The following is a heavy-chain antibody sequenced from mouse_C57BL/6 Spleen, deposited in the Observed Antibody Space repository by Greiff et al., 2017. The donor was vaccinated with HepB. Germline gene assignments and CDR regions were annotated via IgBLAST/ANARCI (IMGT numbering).Heavy chain of an antibody. CDR2: SRNKANDYTT. Sequence: EVKLVESGGGLVQSGRSLRLSCATSGFTFSDFYMEWVRQAPGKGLEWIAASRNKANDYTTEYSASVKGRFIVSRDTSQSILYLQMNALRAEDTAIYYCARAYYYGSLDYWGQGTTLTVSS. CDR1: GFTFSDFY. D-gene: IGHD1-1*01. V-gene: IGHV7-1*01. J-gene: IGHJ2*01. CDR3: ARAYYYGSLDY.